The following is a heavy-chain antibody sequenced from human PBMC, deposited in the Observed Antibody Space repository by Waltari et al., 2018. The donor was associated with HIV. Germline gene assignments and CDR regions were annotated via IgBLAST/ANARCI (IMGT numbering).Heavy chain of an antibody. CDR3: ARALGRRYCSSTSCFFDY. J-gene: IGHJ4*02. CDR2: MNPNSGNT. D-gene: IGHD2-2*01. Sequence: QVQLVQSGAEVKKPGASVKVSCKASGYTFTSYDINWVRLATGQGLEWMGWMNPNSGNTGYAQKFQGRVTMTRDTSISTAYMELSSLRSDDTAVYYCARALGRRYCSSTSCFFDYWGQGPLVTVSS. V-gene: IGHV1-8*01. CDR1: GYTFTSYD.